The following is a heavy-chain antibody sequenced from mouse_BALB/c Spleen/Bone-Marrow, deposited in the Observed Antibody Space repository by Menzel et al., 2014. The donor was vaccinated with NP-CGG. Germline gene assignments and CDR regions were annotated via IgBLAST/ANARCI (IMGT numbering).Heavy chain of an antibody. CDR1: GYTFTNYY. CDR3: ARWLLPYYAMDF. CDR2: IYPVNVHA. D-gene: IGHD2-3*01. J-gene: IGHJ4*01. Sequence: VQLQQTGPELVKPGASVRISCKASGYTFTNYYIHWVKQRPGQGLEWIGWIYPVNVHANFNEKFRGKATLTADKSSSTAYMQLSSLTSEDSAVYFCARWLLPYYAMDFWSQAASVDVSS. V-gene: IGHV1S56*01.